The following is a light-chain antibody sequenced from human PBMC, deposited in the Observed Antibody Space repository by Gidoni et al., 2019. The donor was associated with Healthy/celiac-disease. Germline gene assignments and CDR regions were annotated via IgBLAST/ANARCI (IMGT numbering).Light chain of an antibody. CDR1: SSYVGSYNL. CDR3: CSYAGSSTV. CDR2: EVS. Sequence: QSAMTQPASVSGSPGQSIPISCTGTSSYVGSYNLVSWYPQHPGKAPKLMIYEVSKRPSGVSNRFSGSKSGHTASLTISGLQAEDEADYYCCSYAGSSTVFGGGTKLTVL. V-gene: IGLV2-23*02. J-gene: IGLJ2*01.